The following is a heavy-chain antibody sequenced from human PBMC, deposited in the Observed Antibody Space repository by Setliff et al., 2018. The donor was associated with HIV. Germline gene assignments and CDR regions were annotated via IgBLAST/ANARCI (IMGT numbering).Heavy chain of an antibody. J-gene: IGHJ6*03. CDR3: ARGLSIFGVATPGFYSFMDV. D-gene: IGHD3-3*01. Sequence: SETLSLTCAVSAYSISSGHYWSWIRQPPGKGLEWIGYIHYSGSSNYNPSLKSRVSISLDTSKKQVSLKLNSVPAADTAVYYCARGLSIFGVATPGFYSFMDVWGKGTTVTVSS. CDR1: AYSISSGHY. CDR2: IHYSGSS. V-gene: IGHV4-61*01.